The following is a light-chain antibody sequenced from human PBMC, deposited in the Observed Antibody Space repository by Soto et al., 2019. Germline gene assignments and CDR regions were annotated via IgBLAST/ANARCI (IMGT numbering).Light chain of an antibody. CDR2: EVS. J-gene: IGLJ2*01. Sequence: QSALTQPASVSGSPGQSITISCTGTSSDVGGYNYVSWYQQYPGKAPKLMIYEVSNRPSGVSNRFSGSKSGNTASLTISGLQAEDEADYYCSSCTGSSTLVFGGGTKVTVL. V-gene: IGLV2-14*01. CDR3: SSCTGSSTLV. CDR1: SSDVGGYNY.